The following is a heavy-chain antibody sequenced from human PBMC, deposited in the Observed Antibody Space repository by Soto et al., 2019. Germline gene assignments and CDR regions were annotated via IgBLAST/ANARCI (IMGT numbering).Heavy chain of an antibody. CDR3: AKTVNRTPYYYYYGMDV. Sequence: GSLRLSCAASGFTFSSYGMHWVRQAPGKGLEWVAVISYDGSNKYYADSVKGRFTISRDNSKNTLYLQMNSLRAEDTAVYYCAKTVNRTPYYYYYGMDVWGQGTTVTVSS. V-gene: IGHV3-30*18. CDR1: GFTFSSYG. D-gene: IGHD2-2*01. J-gene: IGHJ6*02. CDR2: ISYDGSNK.